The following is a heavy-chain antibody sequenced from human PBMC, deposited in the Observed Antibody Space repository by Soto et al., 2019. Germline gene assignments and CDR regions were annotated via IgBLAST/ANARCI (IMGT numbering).Heavy chain of an antibody. V-gene: IGHV3-73*01. Sequence: PGGSLRLSCAASGFSVSDSAMHWVRQASGKGLEWVGRIGSKGQNYATTYADSVQGRFAISRDNSKNTMYLQMNSLRVEDTAVYYCARAKWHDGSGRVREFDYWGQGALVTVSS. D-gene: IGHD3-10*01. CDR2: IGSKGQNYAT. CDR1: GFSVSDSA. CDR3: ARAKWHDGSGRVREFDY. J-gene: IGHJ4*02.